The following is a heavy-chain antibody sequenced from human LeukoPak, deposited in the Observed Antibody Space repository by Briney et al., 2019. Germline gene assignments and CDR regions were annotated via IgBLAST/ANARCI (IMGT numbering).Heavy chain of an antibody. CDR2: IYNTGAT. CDR1: GFTFSSYA. V-gene: IGHV3-23*05. CDR3: ARIEWERLGRAFDI. J-gene: IGHJ3*02. Sequence: GGSLRLSCAASGFTFSSYAMTWVRQAPGKGLEWVSSIYNTGATHYAESVKGRFTISRDNSKNTLFLQMNSLRAEDMAVYYCARIEWERLGRAFDIWGQGTMVTVSS. D-gene: IGHD1-26*01.